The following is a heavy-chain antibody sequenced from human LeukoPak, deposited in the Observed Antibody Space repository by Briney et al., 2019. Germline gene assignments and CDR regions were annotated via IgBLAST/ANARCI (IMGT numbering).Heavy chain of an antibody. V-gene: IGHV4-59*12. J-gene: IGHJ3*02. Sequence: SETLSLTCTVSGGSISGYYWSWSRQPPGKGLEWIGYIYYSGSTNYNPSLKSRATISVDRSKNQFSLRLSSVTAADTAVYYCARVSWDSSNWYSAFDIWGQGTMVTVSS. CDR1: GGSISGYY. CDR2: IYYSGST. CDR3: ARVSWDSSNWYSAFDI. D-gene: IGHD6-13*01.